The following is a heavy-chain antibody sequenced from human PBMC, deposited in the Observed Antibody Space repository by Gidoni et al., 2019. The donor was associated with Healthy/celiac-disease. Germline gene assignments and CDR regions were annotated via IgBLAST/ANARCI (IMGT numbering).Heavy chain of an antibody. Sequence: QVQLQESGPGLVKPSETLSLTCTVSGGSISSYYWSWIRQPPGKGLEWIGYIYYSGSTNYNPSRKSRVTISVDTSKNQFSLKLSSVTAADTAVYYCARDRQLNCFDPWGQGTLVTVSS. J-gene: IGHJ5*02. CDR2: IYYSGST. V-gene: IGHV4-59*01. D-gene: IGHD2-2*01. CDR3: ARDRQLNCFDP. CDR1: GGSISSYY.